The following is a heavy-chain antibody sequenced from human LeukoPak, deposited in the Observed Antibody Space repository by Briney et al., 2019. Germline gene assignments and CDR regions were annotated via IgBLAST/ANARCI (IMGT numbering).Heavy chain of an antibody. Sequence: GGSLRLSCAASGFTFTTYGMKWVRQAPGKGLEWVSYISSSGTTIYYADSVKGRFTISRNNDKKSQYLQMNSLRGDDTALYYCAISMGPTPNYFDFWGQGTLVTVSS. J-gene: IGHJ4*02. CDR2: ISSSGTTI. CDR3: AISMGPTPNYFDF. V-gene: IGHV3-48*03. CDR1: GFTFTTYG. D-gene: IGHD1-26*01.